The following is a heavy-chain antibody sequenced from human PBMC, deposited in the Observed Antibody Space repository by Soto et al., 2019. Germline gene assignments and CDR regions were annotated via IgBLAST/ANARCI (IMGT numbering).Heavy chain of an antibody. CDR1: GGSISSGGYY. CDR3: ARQITMVRGIDF. J-gene: IGHJ4*02. V-gene: IGHV4-31*01. Sequence: QVQLLESGPGLVKASQTLSLTCSISGGSISSGGYYWSWVRQRPGKGLEWIGYIYFNENTYYNPSLKTLVTISAGTSKSHVSLRLSSVTAADAAVYYCARQITMVRGIDFWGPGISVSVSS. D-gene: IGHD3-10*01. CDR2: IYFNENT.